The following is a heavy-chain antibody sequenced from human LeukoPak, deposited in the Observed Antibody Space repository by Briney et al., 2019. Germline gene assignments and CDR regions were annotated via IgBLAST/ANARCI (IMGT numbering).Heavy chain of an antibody. Sequence: SETLSLTCTVSGGSISSSSYYWGWIRQPPGKGLEWIGSIYYSGSTYYNPSLKSRVTISVDTSENQFSLKLSSVTAADTAVYYCARLDYYDSSGYYYPRAPDNNDYWGQGTLVTVSS. CDR2: IYYSGST. D-gene: IGHD3-22*01. CDR3: ARLDYYDSSGYYYPRAPDNNDY. CDR1: GGSISSSSYY. J-gene: IGHJ4*02. V-gene: IGHV4-39*01.